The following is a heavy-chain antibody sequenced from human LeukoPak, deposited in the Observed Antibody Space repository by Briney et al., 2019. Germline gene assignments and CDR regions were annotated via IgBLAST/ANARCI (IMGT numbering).Heavy chain of an antibody. CDR3: AREGLRGIAARRGTRDYMDV. CDR1: GYTFTSYG. CDR2: ISAYNGNT. J-gene: IGHJ6*03. D-gene: IGHD6-6*01. Sequence: ASVKVSCKASGYTFTSYGISWVRQAPGQGLEWMGWISAYNGNTNYAQKLQGRVTMTTDTSTSTVYMELRSLRSDDTAVYYCAREGLRGIAARRGTRDYMDVWGKGTTVIVSS. V-gene: IGHV1-18*01.